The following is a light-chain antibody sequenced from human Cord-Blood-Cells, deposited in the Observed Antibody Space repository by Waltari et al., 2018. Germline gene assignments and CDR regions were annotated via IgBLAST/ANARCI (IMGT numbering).Light chain of an antibody. J-gene: IGKJ4*01. CDR1: PDISNY. CDR2: DES. Sequence: IQMTQSPSSLSPSVGDRVTITCPASPDISNYFNWYQQKPGQAHKLLIYDESNFETGVPSRVSGSGSGTDFTFTISSLQPEDISTYYCQQYDNLPLTFGGGTKVEIK. CDR3: QQYDNLPLT. V-gene: IGKV1-33*01.